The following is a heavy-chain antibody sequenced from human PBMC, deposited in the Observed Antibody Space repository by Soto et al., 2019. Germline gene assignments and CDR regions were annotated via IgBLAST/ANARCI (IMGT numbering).Heavy chain of an antibody. CDR3: ARLYGGKAFDY. D-gene: IGHD2-15*01. CDR1: GGSISSSSYY. CDR2: IYYSGST. Sequence: SETLSLTCTVSGGSISSSSYYWGWIRQPPGKGLEWIGRIYYSGSTYYNPSLKSRVTISVDTSKNQFSLKLSSVTAADTAVYYCARLYGGKAFDYWGQGTLVTVSS. J-gene: IGHJ4*02. V-gene: IGHV4-39*01.